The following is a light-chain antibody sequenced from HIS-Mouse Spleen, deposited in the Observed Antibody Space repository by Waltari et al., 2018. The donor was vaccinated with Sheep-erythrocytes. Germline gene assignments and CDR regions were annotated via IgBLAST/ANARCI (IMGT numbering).Light chain of an antibody. CDR1: SSAVGIYNL. CDR3: CSYAGSSTPWV. V-gene: IGLV2-23*01. J-gene: IGLJ3*02. Sequence: QSALTQPASVSGSPGQSITISCTGTSSAVGIYNLVPWYQQHPGKAPKLMIYEGSKRPSGVSNRFSGSKSGNTASLTISGLQAEDEADYYCCSYAGSSTPWVFGGGTKLTVL. CDR2: EGS.